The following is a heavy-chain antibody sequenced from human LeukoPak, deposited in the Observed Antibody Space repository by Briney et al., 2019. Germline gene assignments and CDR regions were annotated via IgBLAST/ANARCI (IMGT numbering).Heavy chain of an antibody. CDR1: GFTVSSSY. Sequence: GASLRLSCEASGFTVSSSYMSWVRRAPGKGLEWVSVTYLGGSTDYKDSVKDRFIISRDNSKNTQYLQMNSLRAEDTAVYYCAKEMATMNAFDIWGQGTMVTVSS. V-gene: IGHV3-66*01. CDR2: TYLGGST. D-gene: IGHD5-24*01. J-gene: IGHJ3*02. CDR3: AKEMATMNAFDI.